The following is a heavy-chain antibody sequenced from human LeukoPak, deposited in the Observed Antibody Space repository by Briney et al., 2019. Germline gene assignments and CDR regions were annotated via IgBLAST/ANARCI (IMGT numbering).Heavy chain of an antibody. CDR2: IYTSGST. J-gene: IGHJ4*02. Sequence: SQTLSLTCTVSGGSISSGSYYWSWIRQPAGKGLEWIGRIYTSGSTNYNPSLKSRVTMSVDTSKNQFSLKLSSVTAADTAVYYCAKSSSGSPWIDYWGQGTLVTVSS. D-gene: IGHD1-26*01. CDR1: GGSISSGSYY. CDR3: AKSSSGSPWIDY. V-gene: IGHV4-61*02.